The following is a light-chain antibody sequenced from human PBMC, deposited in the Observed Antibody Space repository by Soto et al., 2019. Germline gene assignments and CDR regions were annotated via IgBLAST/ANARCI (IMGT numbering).Light chain of an antibody. CDR1: RSIRTY. CDR3: QQTYSTFNN. V-gene: IGKV1-39*01. J-gene: IGKJ2*01. Sequence: DIPVTQSPSSLSASVGDRVTITCRASRSIRTYLNWYQQRPGKPPKLLIQTASTLQGGVPSRFSGSGSGTDFTLTISSLQPEDFATYYCQQTYSTFNNFGQGTKLEIK. CDR2: TAS.